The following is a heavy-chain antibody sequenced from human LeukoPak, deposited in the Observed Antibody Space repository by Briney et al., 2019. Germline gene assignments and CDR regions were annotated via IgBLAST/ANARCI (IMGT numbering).Heavy chain of an antibody. V-gene: IGHV4-39*01. CDR2: IYYSGST. D-gene: IGHD3-22*01. CDR3: ATPAPCGYYDNWFDP. J-gene: IGHJ5*02. CDR1: GGSISSSSYY. Sequence: PSETLSLTCTVSGGSISSSSYYWGWIRQPPGKGLEWIGSIYYSGSTYYNPSLKSRVTISVDTSKNQFSLKLSSVAAADTAVYYCATPAPCGYYDNWFDPWGQGTLVTV.